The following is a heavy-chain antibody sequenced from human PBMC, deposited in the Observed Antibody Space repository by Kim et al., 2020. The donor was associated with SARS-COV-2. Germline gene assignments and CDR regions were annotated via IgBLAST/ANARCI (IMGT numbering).Heavy chain of an antibody. CDR3: ARGKSAHPGSNWFDP. CDR2: INHSGST. Sequence: SETLSLTCAVYGGSFSGYYWSWIRQPPGKGLEWIGEINHSGSTNYNPSLKSRVTISVDTSKNQFSLKLSSVTAADTAVYYCARGKSAHPGSNWFDPWGQGTLVTVSS. V-gene: IGHV4-34*01. CDR1: GGSFSGYY. J-gene: IGHJ5*02.